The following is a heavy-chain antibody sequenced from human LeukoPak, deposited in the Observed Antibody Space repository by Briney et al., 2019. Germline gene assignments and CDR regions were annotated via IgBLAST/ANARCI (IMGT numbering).Heavy chain of an antibody. V-gene: IGHV4-39*01. CDR3: ARAGVDIVVVVAAKGGPNWFDP. CDR1: GSSISSSSYY. D-gene: IGHD2-15*01. CDR2: IYYSGST. Sequence: SETLSLTCTVSGSSISSSSYYWGWIRQPPGKGLEWIGSIYYSGSTYYNPSLKSRITISVDTSKNQFSLKLSSMTAADTAVYYCARAGVDIVVVVAAKGGPNWFDPWGQGTLVTVSS. J-gene: IGHJ5*02.